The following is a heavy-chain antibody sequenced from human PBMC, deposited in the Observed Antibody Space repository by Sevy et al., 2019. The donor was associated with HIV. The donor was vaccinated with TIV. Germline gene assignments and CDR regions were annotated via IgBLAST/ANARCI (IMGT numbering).Heavy chain of an antibody. D-gene: IGHD3-10*01. CDR3: ARDDTASYLPVS. Sequence: GGSLRLSCAASGFTFSDYSLNWVRLAPGKGLEWVSYISRSGTTRHYADSVRGRFTISRDDAKNSLYLQMSSLRDEDTAVYYCARDDTASYLPVSWGQGTLVTVSS. J-gene: IGHJ4*02. V-gene: IGHV3-48*02. CDR2: ISRSGTTR. CDR1: GFTFSDYS.